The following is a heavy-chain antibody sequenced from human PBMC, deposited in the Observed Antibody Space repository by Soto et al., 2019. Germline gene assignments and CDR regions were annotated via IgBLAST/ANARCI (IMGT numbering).Heavy chain of an antibody. CDR1: GFTFSRSG. CDR3: AKDRIAGRPDYNYGMDV. Sequence: QVQLVESGGGVVQPGRSLRLSCAASGFTFSRSGMHWVRQAPGTGLEWVALISYDGSNKYYADSVKGRFTISRDNSKNTLHVQMNSLRAEDTAVYYCAKDRIAGRPDYNYGMDVWGQGTTVTVSS. V-gene: IGHV3-30*18. D-gene: IGHD6-6*01. J-gene: IGHJ6*02. CDR2: ISYDGSNK.